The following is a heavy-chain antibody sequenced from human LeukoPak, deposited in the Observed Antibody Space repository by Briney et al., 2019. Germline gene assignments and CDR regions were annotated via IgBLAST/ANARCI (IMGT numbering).Heavy chain of an antibody. CDR2: INPIFGTA. CDR3: ARYRAAASTAYYYYYMDV. Sequence: SVKVSCKASGGTFSSYDISWVRQAPGQGLEWMGMINPIFGTANYAQKFQGRVTITTDTSTSTAYMELSSLRSEDTAVYYCARYRAAASTAYYYYYMDVWGKGTTGTVSS. V-gene: IGHV1-69*05. D-gene: IGHD6-13*01. J-gene: IGHJ6*03. CDR1: GGTFSSYD.